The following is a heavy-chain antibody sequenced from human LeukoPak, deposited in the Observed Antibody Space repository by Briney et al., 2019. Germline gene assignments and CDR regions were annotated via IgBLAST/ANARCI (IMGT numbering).Heavy chain of an antibody. CDR2: INPDGSAT. Sequence: PGGPLRLSCAASGFKFSNYWMAWVRQAPGKGLEWAANINPDGSATFYVDSVKGRFTISRDNAKNSLYLQMNSLRVEDTAVYYCVRSIDYWGQGNLVTVSS. CDR3: VRSIDY. V-gene: IGHV3-7*01. J-gene: IGHJ4*02. CDR1: GFKFSNYW.